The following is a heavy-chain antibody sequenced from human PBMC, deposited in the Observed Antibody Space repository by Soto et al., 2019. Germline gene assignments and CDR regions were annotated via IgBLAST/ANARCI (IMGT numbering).Heavy chain of an antibody. V-gene: IGHV5-51*01. CDR1: GYKVSTWHNFTSYW. Sequence: PGESLKISCMGSGYKVSTWHNFTSYWIAWVRQMPGEGLEWMGIIYPGDSDTRYSPSFQGQVTISADKSITTAHLQWSSLKASDTAIYYCARHAPISADDRGLDVWGQGTAVTVSS. CDR2: IYPGDSDT. J-gene: IGHJ6*02. CDR3: ARHAPISADDRGLDV. D-gene: IGHD6-25*01.